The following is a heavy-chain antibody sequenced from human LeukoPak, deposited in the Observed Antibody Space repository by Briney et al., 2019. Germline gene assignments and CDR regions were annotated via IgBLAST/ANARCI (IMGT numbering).Heavy chain of an antibody. D-gene: IGHD6-6*01. CDR1: GYTLTSYG. J-gene: IGHJ4*02. CDR3: ARDGSSIAARAGDY. Sequence: ASVKVSCKASGYTLTSYGISWVRQAPGQGLEWMGWSSFYNGNTNYAQKFQGRVTMTTDTSTSTAYMELRSLTSDDTAVYYCARDGSSIAARAGDYWGQGTLVTVSS. CDR2: SSFYNGNT. V-gene: IGHV1-18*01.